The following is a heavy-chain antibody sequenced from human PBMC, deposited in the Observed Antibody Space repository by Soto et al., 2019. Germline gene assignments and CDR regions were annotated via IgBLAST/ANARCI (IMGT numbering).Heavy chain of an antibody. CDR3: SAFSGDS. Sequence: EVQLVESGGGLVQPGGSLKLSCAASGFTFSGSAIHWVRQASGKGLEWVGRIRSRANSYATAYATSVRGRFTISRDDSQNTAYLHMDSLKTEDTDVYYCSAFSGDSWGQGTLVTVSS. J-gene: IGHJ4*02. CDR2: IRSRANSYAT. V-gene: IGHV3-73*01. CDR1: GFTFSGSA.